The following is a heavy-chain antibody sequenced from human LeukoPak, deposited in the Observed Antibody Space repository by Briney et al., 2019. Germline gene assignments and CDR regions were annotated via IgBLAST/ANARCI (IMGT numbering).Heavy chain of an antibody. Sequence: SETLSLTCTVSGGSISSSSYYWGWIRQPPGKGLEWIGSIYYSGSTYYNPSLKSRVTISVDTSKNQFSLKLSSVTAADTAVYYCARWGGGASGFDYWSQGTLVTVSS. V-gene: IGHV4-39*01. J-gene: IGHJ4*02. CDR1: GGSISSSSYY. D-gene: IGHD3-16*01. CDR2: IYYSGST. CDR3: ARWGGGASGFDY.